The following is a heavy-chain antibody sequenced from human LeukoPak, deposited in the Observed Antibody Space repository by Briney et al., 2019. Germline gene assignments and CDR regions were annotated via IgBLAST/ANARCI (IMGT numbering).Heavy chain of an antibody. CDR1: GGSISSYY. D-gene: IGHD6-13*01. J-gene: IGHJ6*03. CDR3: ARARGYIAAAGKFFYMDV. V-gene: IGHV4-59*01. Sequence: SETLSLTCTVPGGSISSYYWSWIRQPPGKGLEWIGYIYYSGSTNYNPSLKSRVTISVDTSKNQFSLKLSSVTAADTAVYYCARARGYIAAAGKFFYMDVWGKGTTVTVSS. CDR2: IYYSGST.